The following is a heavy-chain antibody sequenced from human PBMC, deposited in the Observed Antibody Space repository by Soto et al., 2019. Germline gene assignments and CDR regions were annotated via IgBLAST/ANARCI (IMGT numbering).Heavy chain of an antibody. CDR3: ARVRTRGYSSTTLNWFDP. Sequence: EVQLVESGGGLVQPGGSLRLSCAASGFTFSSYWMSWVRQAPGKGLEWVANIKQDGSEKYYVDSVKGRFTISRDNAKNSLYLHMNSLRAEDTAVYYCARVRTRGYSSTTLNWFDPWGQGTLVTVSS. V-gene: IGHV3-7*05. J-gene: IGHJ5*02. D-gene: IGHD5-18*01. CDR2: IKQDGSEK. CDR1: GFTFSSYW.